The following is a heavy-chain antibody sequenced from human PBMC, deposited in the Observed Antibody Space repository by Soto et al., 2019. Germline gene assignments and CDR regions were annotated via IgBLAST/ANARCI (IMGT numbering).Heavy chain of an antibody. J-gene: IGHJ6*02. CDR2: IYHSGST. CDR1: GGSISSSNW. D-gene: IGHD6-13*01. Sequence: QVQLQESGPGLMKPSGTLSLTCAVSGGSISSSNWWSWVRQPPGKGLEWIGEIYHSGSTNYNPSLKSRVTISVDKSKNQFSLKLSSVTAADTAVYYCARRRLGEEYSSSWYSGDYYYYYGMDVWGQGTTVTVSS. V-gene: IGHV4-4*02. CDR3: ARRRLGEEYSSSWYSGDYYYYYGMDV.